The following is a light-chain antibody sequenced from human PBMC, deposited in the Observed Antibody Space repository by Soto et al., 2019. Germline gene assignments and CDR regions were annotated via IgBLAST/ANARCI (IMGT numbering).Light chain of an antibody. CDR3: AAWDDSLSAYV. Sequence: QSVLTQPPSASGAPGQRVVISCSGGSSNVESNSVNWYQHLPGSAPKLLIFSNNQRPSGVPDRLSGSKSGTSASLAIAGLRSDDEADYYCAAWDDSLSAYVFGSGTKLTVL. CDR2: SNN. J-gene: IGLJ1*01. CDR1: SSNVESNS. V-gene: IGLV1-44*01.